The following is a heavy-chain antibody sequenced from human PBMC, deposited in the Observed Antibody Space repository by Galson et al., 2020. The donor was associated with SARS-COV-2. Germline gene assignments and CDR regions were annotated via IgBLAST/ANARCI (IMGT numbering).Heavy chain of an antibody. D-gene: IGHD4-17*01. CDR1: GFTFSDYA. J-gene: IGHJ4*02. Sequence: GGSLRLPCAASGFTFSDYAMSWVRQAPGKGLEWVSVIRSSDSSTPYADTVKGRFTVSRDTSKNTLFLEMNSLRAEDTAIYYCARGTTVRLYYFDHWGQGTLVTVSS. V-gene: IGHV3-23*01. CDR2: IRSSDSST. CDR3: ARGTTVRLYYFDH.